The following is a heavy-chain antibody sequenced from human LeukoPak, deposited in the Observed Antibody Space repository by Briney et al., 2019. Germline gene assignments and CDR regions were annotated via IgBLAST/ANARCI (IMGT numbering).Heavy chain of an antibody. CDR1: GFTFDDYG. Sequence: PGGSLRLSCAASGFTFDDYGMSWVRQAPGKGLEWVSGINWNGGSTGYADSVKGRFTISRDNAKNSLYLQMNSLRAEDTAVYYCAKQFTMSYYDSRTGAFDIWGQGTMVTVSS. J-gene: IGHJ3*02. D-gene: IGHD3-22*01. V-gene: IGHV3-20*04. CDR2: INWNGGST. CDR3: AKQFTMSYYDSRTGAFDI.